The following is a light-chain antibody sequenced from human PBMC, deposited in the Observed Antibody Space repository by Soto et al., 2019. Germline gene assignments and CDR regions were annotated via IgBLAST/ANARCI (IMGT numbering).Light chain of an antibody. Sequence: EVVLTQSPAILSLSPGERATLSCRASQSVSVNFAWYQHKPGQAPRPLIYSASDRAPGIPARFSGSGSGTDFTLTISSLEPEDFAVYCCQQYNNWPQTFGQGTKVDI. V-gene: IGKV3-11*01. CDR1: QSVSVN. CDR2: SAS. J-gene: IGKJ1*01. CDR3: QQYNNWPQT.